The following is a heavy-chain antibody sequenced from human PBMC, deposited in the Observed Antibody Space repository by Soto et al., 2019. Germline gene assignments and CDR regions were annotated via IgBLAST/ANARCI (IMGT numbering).Heavy chain of an antibody. CDR3: ASVTGPDGDAFDI. Sequence: ASVKVSCKASGYTFTSYAMHWVRQAPGQRLEWMGWMNADNGNTNYAQKFQGRVTMTRNTSISTAYMELSSLRSEDTAVYYCASVTGPDGDAFDIWGQGTMVTVS. J-gene: IGHJ3*02. CDR1: GYTFTSYA. V-gene: IGHV1-8*02. D-gene: IGHD1-20*01. CDR2: MNADNGNT.